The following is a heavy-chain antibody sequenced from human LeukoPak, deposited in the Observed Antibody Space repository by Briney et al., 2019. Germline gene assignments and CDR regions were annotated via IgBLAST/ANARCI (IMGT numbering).Heavy chain of an antibody. Sequence: GASVKVSCKVSGYTFTGYYMHWVRQAPGQGLEWMGWINPNSGGTNYAQKFQGRVTMTRDTSISTAYMELSRLRSDDTAVYYCARDWANTIFGVVLYFDYWGQGTLVTVSS. J-gene: IGHJ4*02. CDR3: ARDWANTIFGVVLYFDY. CDR1: GYTFTGYY. V-gene: IGHV1-2*02. D-gene: IGHD3-3*01. CDR2: INPNSGGT.